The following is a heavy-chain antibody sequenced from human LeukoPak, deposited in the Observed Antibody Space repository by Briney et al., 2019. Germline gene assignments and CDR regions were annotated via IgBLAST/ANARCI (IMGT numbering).Heavy chain of an antibody. J-gene: IGHJ3*02. D-gene: IGHD4-17*01. V-gene: IGHV3-66*01. CDR1: GFTVSSNY. Sequence: GGSLRLSCAASGFTVSSNYMSWVRQAPGKGLEWVSVIYRGGSTYYADSVKGRFTISRDNSKNTLYLQMSSLRAEDTAVYYCARDPSATVTMNIWGQGTMVTVSS. CDR3: ARDPSATVTMNI. CDR2: IYRGGST.